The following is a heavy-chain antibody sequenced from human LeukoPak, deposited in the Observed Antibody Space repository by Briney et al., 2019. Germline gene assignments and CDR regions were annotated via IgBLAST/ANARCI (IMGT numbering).Heavy chain of an antibody. CDR2: IYASGSN. V-gene: IGHV4-4*07. J-gene: IGHJ4*02. CDR1: GGSISNYY. CDR3: ARDFYGDDGHHPFDY. D-gene: IGHD2/OR15-2a*01. Sequence: SDTLSLTCSVSGGSISNYYWNWLRQPAGKGLEWSGRIYASGSNNYNPSLKSRVTISMDKSKNHFSLNLKSVTAADTAFYYCARDFYGDDGHHPFDYWGQGIQVTVSS.